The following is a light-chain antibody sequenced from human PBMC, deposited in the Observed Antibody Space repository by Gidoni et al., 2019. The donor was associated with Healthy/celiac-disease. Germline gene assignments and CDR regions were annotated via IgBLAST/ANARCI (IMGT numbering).Light chain of an antibody. CDR2: AAS. J-gene: IGKJ2*01. V-gene: IGKV1-39*01. Sequence: DIQMTQSPSSLSASVGDRVPITCRASQSISSYLNWYQQKPGKAPKLLLYAASSLQSGVPSRFSGSGSGTDFTLIISSLQPEDFSTYYCQQSYSTPRTFGQGTKLEIK. CDR1: QSISSY. CDR3: QQSYSTPRT.